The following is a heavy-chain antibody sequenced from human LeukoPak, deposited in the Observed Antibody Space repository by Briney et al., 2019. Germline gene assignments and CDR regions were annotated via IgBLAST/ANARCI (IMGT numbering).Heavy chain of an antibody. V-gene: IGHV4-59*08. D-gene: IGHD2-15*01. CDR2: IYYSGST. CDR3: ARTYCSGGSCHFDY. Sequence: SETLSLTCTVSGGSISSYYWSWIRQPPGKGLEWIGYIYYSGSTDSNPSLKSRVTISVDTSKNQFSLKLSSVTAADTAVYYCARTYCSGGSCHFDYWGQGTLVTVSS. J-gene: IGHJ4*02. CDR1: GGSISSYY.